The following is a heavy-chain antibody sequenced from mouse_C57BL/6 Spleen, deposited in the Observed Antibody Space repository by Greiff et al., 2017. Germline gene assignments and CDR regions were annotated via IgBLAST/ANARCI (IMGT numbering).Heavy chain of an antibody. CDR1: GYTFTDYN. CDR3: ARYDDGGHWYFDV. D-gene: IGHD1-2*01. CDR2: INPNNGGT. J-gene: IGHJ1*03. Sequence: VQLKQPGTELVKPGASVKLSCKASGYTFTDYNMDWVKQSPGKSLEWIGDINPNNGGTNYNQKFKGKATLTVDKSSSTAYMERRSLTSEDTEVYYCARYDDGGHWYFDVWGTGTTVTVSS. V-gene: IGHV1-18*01.